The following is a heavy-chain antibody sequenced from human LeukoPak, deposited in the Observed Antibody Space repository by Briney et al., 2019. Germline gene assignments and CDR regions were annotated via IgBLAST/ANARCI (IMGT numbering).Heavy chain of an antibody. D-gene: IGHD3-9*01. CDR3: AREEETYYDILTGTGYFDY. Sequence: GGSLRLSCAASGFTFSSYSMNWVRQAPGKGLEWVSSISSSSYIYYADSVKGRFTISRDNAKNSLYLQMNSLRAEDTAVYYCAREEETYYDILTGTGYFDYWGQGTLVTVSS. J-gene: IGHJ4*02. CDR2: ISSSSYI. V-gene: IGHV3-21*01. CDR1: GFTFSSYS.